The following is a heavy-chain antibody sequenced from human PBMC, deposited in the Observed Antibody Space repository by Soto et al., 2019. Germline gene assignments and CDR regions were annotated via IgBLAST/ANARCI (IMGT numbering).Heavy chain of an antibody. CDR2: IYDSGST. CDR3: TRHGYTSGRTYFDY. Sequence: QLQLQESGPGLVKPSETLSLTCTVSGGSIGSSSSYWGWIRQPPGKGPEWIGSIYDSGSTYSNPSLKSRLTTASDTSKNRSSLKLTSVTAADTAFYYCTRHGYTSGRTYFDYWGQGTLVTVSS. J-gene: IGHJ4*02. D-gene: IGHD6-19*01. V-gene: IGHV4-39*01. CDR1: GGSIGSSSSY.